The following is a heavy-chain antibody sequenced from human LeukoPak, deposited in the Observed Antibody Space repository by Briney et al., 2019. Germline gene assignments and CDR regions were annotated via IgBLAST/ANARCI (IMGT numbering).Heavy chain of an antibody. V-gene: IGHV3-74*01. J-gene: IGHJ4*02. D-gene: IGHD2-8*01. CDR2: INSDASTI. CDR1: GLTFSSDW. CDR3: AREGCTIGAVCSSLLDH. Sequence: PGGSLRLSCAASGLTFSSDWMHWVRQVPGKGLVWVSRINSDASTINYADSVKGRFTISRDNAKNTLYLQMNNLRAEDTAVYYCAREGCTIGAVCSSLLDHWGRGTLVTVSS.